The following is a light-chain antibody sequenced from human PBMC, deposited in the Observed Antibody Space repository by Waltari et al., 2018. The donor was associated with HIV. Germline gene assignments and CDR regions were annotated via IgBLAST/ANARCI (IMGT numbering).Light chain of an antibody. Sequence: ALRMTQSPSSFSASTGDRVTITCRASQGISSYLAWYQQKPGKAPKLLIYAASTLQSGVPSRFSGSGSGTDFTLTISCLQSEDFATYYCQPYYSYPYSFGHGTKLEIK. V-gene: IGKV1-8*01. CDR3: QPYYSYPYS. CDR2: AAS. CDR1: QGISSY. J-gene: IGKJ2*03.